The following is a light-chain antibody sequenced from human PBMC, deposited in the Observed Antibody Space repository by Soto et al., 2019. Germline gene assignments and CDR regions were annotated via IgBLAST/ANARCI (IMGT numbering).Light chain of an antibody. V-gene: IGLV4-69*01. CDR2: VNSDGRQ. CDR1: SGHNRYA. Sequence: QPVLTQSPSASASLGASVKLTCTLSSGHNRYAIAWHQQRPEKGPRFLMKVNSDGRQNKGDGIPDRFSGSSSGAERYLTISSLQSEDEADYYCQTWGAGIQVFGGGTKVTVL. CDR3: QTWGAGIQV. J-gene: IGLJ3*02.